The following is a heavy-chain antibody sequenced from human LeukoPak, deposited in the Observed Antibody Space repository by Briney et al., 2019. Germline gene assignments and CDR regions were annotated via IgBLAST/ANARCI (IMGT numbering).Heavy chain of an antibody. CDR3: AKALDGYFDY. V-gene: IGHV3-9*01. CDR2: ISWNSGSI. J-gene: IGHJ4*02. CDR1: GSTFSNAW. D-gene: IGHD5-24*01. Sequence: PGGSLRLSCAASGSTFSNAWMSWVRQAPGKGLEWVSGISWNSGSIGYADSVKGRFTISRDNAKNSLYLQMNSLRAEDTALYYCAKALDGYFDYWGQGTLVTVSS.